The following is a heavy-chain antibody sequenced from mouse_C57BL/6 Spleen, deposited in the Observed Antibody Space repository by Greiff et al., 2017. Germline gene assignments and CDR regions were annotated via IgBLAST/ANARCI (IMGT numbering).Heavy chain of an antibody. CDR1: GFSLTSYG. Sequence: VQRVESGPGLVQPSQSLSITCTVSGFSLTSYGVHWVRQSPGKGLEWLGVIWRGGSTDYNAAFMSRLSITKDNSKSQVFFKMNSLQADDTAIYYCAKNSYGNYEWYFDVWGTGTTVTVSS. CDR3: AKNSYGNYEWYFDV. CDR2: IWRGGST. J-gene: IGHJ1*03. V-gene: IGHV2-5*01. D-gene: IGHD2-1*01.